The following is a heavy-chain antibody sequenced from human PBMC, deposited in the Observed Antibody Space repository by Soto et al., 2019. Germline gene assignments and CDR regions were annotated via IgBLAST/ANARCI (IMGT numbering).Heavy chain of an antibody. CDR3: ARDGGYCSSTSCYYFDN. D-gene: IGHD2-2*01. Sequence: QVQLVESGGGVVQPGRSQRLSCTASGFTFSSYGMHWVRQAPGKGLEWVAIIWHDGSNKYYADSVKGRFTISRDNSKNTLYLEMNSLRVEDTAVYFCARDGGYCSSTSCYYFDNWGQGPLVTVSS. J-gene: IGHJ4*02. V-gene: IGHV3-33*01. CDR2: IWHDGSNK. CDR1: GFTFSSYG.